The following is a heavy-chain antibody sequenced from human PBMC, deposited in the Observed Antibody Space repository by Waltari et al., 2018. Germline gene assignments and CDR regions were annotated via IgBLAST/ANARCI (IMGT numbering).Heavy chain of an antibody. CDR3: ARSSYLGGYYYYGMDV. Sequence: QVQLVQSGAEVKKPGASVKVSCKASGYTFTSYAMPLVRQAPGQRLEWMGWINAGNGNTKYSQKFQGRVTITRDTSASTAYMELSSLRSEDTAVYYCARSSYLGGYYYYGMDVWGQGTTVTVSS. CDR1: GYTFTSYA. V-gene: IGHV1-3*01. D-gene: IGHD3-16*01. J-gene: IGHJ6*02. CDR2: INAGNGNT.